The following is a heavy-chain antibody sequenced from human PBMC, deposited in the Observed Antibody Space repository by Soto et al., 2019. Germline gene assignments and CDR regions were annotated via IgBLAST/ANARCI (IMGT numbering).Heavy chain of an antibody. V-gene: IGHV4-4*07. J-gene: IGHJ6*02. CDR1: GGSISAFH. CDR2: IYRSGHT. Sequence: ASETLSLTCNVSGGSISAFHWNWIRQPSGKGLEWIGRIYRSGHTNYNPSLESRANMSIHPSKNEFSLTLRSVTAADKAVYYCASSQSTWSIGTFDFWGRGNSVTVSS. CDR3: ASSQSTWSIGTFDF. D-gene: IGHD2-2*01.